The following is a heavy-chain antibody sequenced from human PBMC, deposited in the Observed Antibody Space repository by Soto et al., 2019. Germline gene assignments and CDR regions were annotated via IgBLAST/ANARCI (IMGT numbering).Heavy chain of an antibody. Sequence: PGESLKISCKGSGYRSAGYWITWVRQKKGKGLEWMGRTDPSDSQTYYSPSFRGHVTISATKSITTVFLQWSSLRASDTAMYYCARQIYDSDTGPNCQYYFDSWGQGTPVTVSS. V-gene: IGHV5-10-1*01. CDR1: GYRSAGYW. CDR2: TDPSDSQT. D-gene: IGHD3-22*01. J-gene: IGHJ4*02. CDR3: ARQIYDSDTGPNCQYYFDS.